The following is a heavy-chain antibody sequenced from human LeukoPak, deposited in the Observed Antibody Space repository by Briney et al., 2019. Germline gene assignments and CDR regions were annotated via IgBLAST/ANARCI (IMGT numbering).Heavy chain of an antibody. CDR3: AKGGEITMIVTVVTLYYFDY. D-gene: IGHD3-22*01. CDR1: GYTFTGHY. J-gene: IGHJ4*02. Sequence: GASVKVSRKASGYTFTGHYMHWVRQAPGQGLEWMGWINPNSGGTNYAQKFQGRVTMTRDTSISTAYMELSRLRSDDTAVYYCAKGGEITMIVTVVTLYYFDYWGQGTLVTVSS. V-gene: IGHV1-2*02. CDR2: INPNSGGT.